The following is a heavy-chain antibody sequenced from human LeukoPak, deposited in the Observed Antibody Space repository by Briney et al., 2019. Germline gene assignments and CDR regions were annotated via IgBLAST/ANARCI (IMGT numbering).Heavy chain of an antibody. D-gene: IGHD3-10*01. J-gene: IGHJ6*03. CDR1: GFTLSSYA. CDR2: ISASGGST. Sequence: GGSLRLSCAASGFTLSSYAMSWVRQAPGKGLEWVSSISASGGSTNYADSVKGRFTISRDNSKNTVYLQMNSLRAENTAVYYCAKVMKGSERLTMVRGVIIKTAGLYYMDVWGKGTTVTVSS. V-gene: IGHV3-23*01. CDR3: AKVMKGSERLTMVRGVIIKTAGLYYMDV.